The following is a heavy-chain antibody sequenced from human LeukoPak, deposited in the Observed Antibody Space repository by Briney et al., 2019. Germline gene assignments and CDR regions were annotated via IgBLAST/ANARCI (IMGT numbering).Heavy chain of an antibody. Sequence: SETLSLTCTVSGNSLSSGDNYWSRIRQPAGKGLEWIGRIYTSGSTNYNPSLKSRVTISGDTSKNQFSLRLSSVTAADTAVYYCARASYSYDINGWVPFDYWGQGTLVTVSS. CDR2: IYTSGST. CDR1: GNSLSSGDNY. CDR3: ARASYSYDINGWVPFDY. D-gene: IGHD3-22*01. J-gene: IGHJ4*02. V-gene: IGHV4-61*02.